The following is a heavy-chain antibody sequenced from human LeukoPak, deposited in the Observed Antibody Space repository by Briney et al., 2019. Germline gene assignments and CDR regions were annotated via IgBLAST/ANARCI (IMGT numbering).Heavy chain of an antibody. D-gene: IGHD2-15*01. Sequence: GGSLRLSCAASGFTFSSYGMHWVRQAPGKGLEWVAVIWYDGGNKYYADSVKGRFTISRDNSKNTLYLQMNSLRAEDTAVYYCARDPGVGSFDYWGQGTLVTVSS. V-gene: IGHV3-33*01. CDR2: IWYDGGNK. CDR1: GFTFSSYG. CDR3: ARDPGVGSFDY. J-gene: IGHJ4*02.